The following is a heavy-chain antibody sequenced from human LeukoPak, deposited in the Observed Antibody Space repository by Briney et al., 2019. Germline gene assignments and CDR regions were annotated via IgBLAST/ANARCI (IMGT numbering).Heavy chain of an antibody. Sequence: GGSLRLPCAASGFSFDDYGLTWVRQAPGKGLEWVSGINWNGDSTDYADSVKGRFTISRDNAKNSLYLQMNSLRAEDTALYYCARDLRVVITGSFDSWGQGTLVTVSS. J-gene: IGHJ4*02. CDR2: INWNGDST. CDR3: ARDLRVVITGSFDS. D-gene: IGHD3-22*01. V-gene: IGHV3-20*04. CDR1: GFSFDDYG.